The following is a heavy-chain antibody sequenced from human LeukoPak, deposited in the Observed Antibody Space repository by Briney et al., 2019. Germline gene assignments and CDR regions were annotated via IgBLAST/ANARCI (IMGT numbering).Heavy chain of an antibody. CDR3: ARVVYCSSTSCYNWFDP. CDR1: GGTFSSYA. Sequence: SVKVSCKASGGTFSSYAISWVRQAPGQGLEWMGRIIPIFGTANYAQKFQGRVTITADKSTSTAYMGLSSLRSEDTAVYYCARVVYCSSTSCYNWFDPWGQGTLVTVSS. V-gene: IGHV1-69*06. J-gene: IGHJ5*02. CDR2: IIPIFGTA. D-gene: IGHD2-2*01.